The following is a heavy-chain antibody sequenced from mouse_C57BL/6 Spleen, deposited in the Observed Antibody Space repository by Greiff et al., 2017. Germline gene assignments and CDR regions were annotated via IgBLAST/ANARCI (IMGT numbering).Heavy chain of an antibody. V-gene: IGHV5-12*01. D-gene: IGHD1-1*01. CDR2: ISNGGGST. CDR1: GFTFSDYY. Sequence: DVMLVESGGGLVQPGGSLKLSCAASGFTFSDYYMYWVRQTPEKRLEWVAYISNGGGSTYYPDTVKGRFTISRDNAKNTLYLQMSRLKSEDTARYYCERQGDYGSYYFDYWGQGTTLTVSS. J-gene: IGHJ2*01. CDR3: ERQGDYGSYYFDY.